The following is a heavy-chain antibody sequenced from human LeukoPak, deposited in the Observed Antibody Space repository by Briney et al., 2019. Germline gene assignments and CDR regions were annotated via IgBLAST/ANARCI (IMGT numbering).Heavy chain of an antibody. CDR1: GFTFNSHC. V-gene: IGHV3-7*03. J-gene: IGHJ4*02. Sequence: GGSLRLSCAASGFTFNSHCMSWVRQAPGKGLEWVANIKPDESEKYYVDSVKGRFTISRDNAKNSLYLQMNSLRAEDTALYYCASGYSYGSADYWGQGTLVTVSS. CDR3: ASGYSYGSADY. CDR2: IKPDESEK. D-gene: IGHD5-18*01.